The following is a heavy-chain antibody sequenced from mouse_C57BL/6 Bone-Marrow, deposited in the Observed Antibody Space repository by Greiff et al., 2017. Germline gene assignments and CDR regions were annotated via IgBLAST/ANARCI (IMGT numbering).Heavy chain of an antibody. Sequence: QVHVKQSGAELVKPGASVKLSCKASGYTFTEYTIHWVKQRSGQGLEWIGWFYPGRGGTKYNEQFKDNATLPVDQSSSTVYMELSRLTSEDSAVYVCARHGPHYCGRLDLPMDYWGQGTSVTVSS. V-gene: IGHV1-62-2*01. CDR1: GYTFTEYT. CDR3: ARHGPHYCGRLDLPMDY. D-gene: IGHD1-1*01. J-gene: IGHJ4*01. CDR2: FYPGRGGT.